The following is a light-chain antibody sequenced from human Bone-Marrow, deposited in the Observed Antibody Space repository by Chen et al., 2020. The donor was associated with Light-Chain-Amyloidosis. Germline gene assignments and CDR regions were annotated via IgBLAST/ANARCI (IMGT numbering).Light chain of an antibody. CDR3: QQYYRTPRT. J-gene: IGKJ1*01. CDR1: QSVLYSSNNRHY. Sequence: DIVMTQYPASLAVSPGERATIICKPSQSVLYSSNNRHYLAWYQQKTGQPPKLLIYWASTRESGVPDRFSGSGSGTDFTLTISSLQAEDVAVYYCQQYYRTPRTFGPGTKVEIK. V-gene: IGKV4-1*01. CDR2: WAS.